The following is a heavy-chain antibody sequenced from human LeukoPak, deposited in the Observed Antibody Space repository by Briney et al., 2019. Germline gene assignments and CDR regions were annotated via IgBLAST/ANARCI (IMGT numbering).Heavy chain of an antibody. D-gene: IGHD4-17*01. Sequence: SETLSLTCTVSGGSISSYYWSWIRQPPGKGLEWIGYIYYSGSTYYNPSLKSRVTMSVDTSKSQFSLNLSSVTAVDTAVYYCARVGDYGQFDYWGQGTLVTVSS. CDR2: IYYSGST. J-gene: IGHJ4*02. CDR1: GGSISSYY. CDR3: ARVGDYGQFDY. V-gene: IGHV4-59*12.